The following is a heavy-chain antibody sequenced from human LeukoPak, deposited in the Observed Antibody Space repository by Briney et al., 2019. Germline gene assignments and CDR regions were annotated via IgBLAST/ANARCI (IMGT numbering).Heavy chain of an antibody. CDR2: ISTYYGNT. J-gene: IGHJ4*02. D-gene: IGHD3-10*01. V-gene: IGHV1-18*01. CDR1: GYTFTSYG. Sequence: ASVKVSCKASGYTFTSYGFSWVRQAPGQGLEWMGWISTYYGNTNYAQKLQDRVTMTTDTSMSTAYMELTSLRSGDTAVYYCARVYSTNYYGSGDRPFLFDYWGQGTVVTVSS. CDR3: ARVYSTNYYGSGDRPFLFDY.